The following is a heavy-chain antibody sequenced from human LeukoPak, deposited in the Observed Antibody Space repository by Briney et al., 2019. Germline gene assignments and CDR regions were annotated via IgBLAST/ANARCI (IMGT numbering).Heavy chain of an antibody. CDR1: GYSFTSYW. Sequence: GESLKISCKGSGYSFTSYWIGWVRRMPGKGLEWMGIIYPGDSDTRYSPSFQGQGTLTADKSINTAYLQWSSLKDSDTAMYYCARLLQQLNFDYWGQGTLVTVSS. CDR2: IYPGDSDT. V-gene: IGHV5-51*01. CDR3: ARLLQQLNFDY. J-gene: IGHJ4*02. D-gene: IGHD6-13*01.